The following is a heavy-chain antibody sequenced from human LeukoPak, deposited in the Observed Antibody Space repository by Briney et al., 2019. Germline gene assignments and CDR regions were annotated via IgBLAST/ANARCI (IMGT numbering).Heavy chain of an antibody. CDR3: ARVSSIAAASNWFDP. Sequence: GASVKVSCTASGYTFTGYYMHWVRQAPGHGFEWMGWINPNSGGTNYAQKFQGRVTMTRDTSISTAYMELSRLRSDDTAVYYCARVSSIAAASNWFDPWGQGTLVTVSS. CDR1: GYTFTGYY. V-gene: IGHV1-2*02. J-gene: IGHJ5*02. CDR2: INPNSGGT. D-gene: IGHD6-13*01.